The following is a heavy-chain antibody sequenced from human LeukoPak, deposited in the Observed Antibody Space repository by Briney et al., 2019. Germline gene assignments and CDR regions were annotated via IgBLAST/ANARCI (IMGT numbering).Heavy chain of an antibody. Sequence: ASVKVSCKASGYTXTSYGISLVRQAPGQGLEWMGWISTHNGNTNYAQKFQGRVTMTTDTSTSTAYMELRSLRSDDTAVYYCARGASYVILTGYSYFDYWGQGTLVTVSS. V-gene: IGHV1-18*01. CDR2: ISTHNGNT. CDR1: GYTXTSYG. J-gene: IGHJ4*02. D-gene: IGHD3-9*01. CDR3: ARGASYVILTGYSYFDY.